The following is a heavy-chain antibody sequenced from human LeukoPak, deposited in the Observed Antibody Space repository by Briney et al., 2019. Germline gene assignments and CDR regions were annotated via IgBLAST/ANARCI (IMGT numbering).Heavy chain of an antibody. J-gene: IGHJ6*02. V-gene: IGHV1-69*04. Sequence: SVKVSCKASGGTFSSYAISWVRQAPGQGLEWMGRIIPILGIANYAQKFQGRVTITADKSTSTAYMELRSLSSEDTAVSYCAGPTTDYYYYGMDVWGQGTTVTVSS. D-gene: IGHD1-1*01. CDR1: GGTFSSYA. CDR2: IIPILGIA. CDR3: AGPTTDYYYYGMDV.